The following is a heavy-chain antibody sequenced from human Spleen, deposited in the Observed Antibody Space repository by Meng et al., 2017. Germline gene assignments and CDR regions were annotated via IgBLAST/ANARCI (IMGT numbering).Heavy chain of an antibody. V-gene: IGHV1-2*06. J-gene: IGHJ4*02. CDR3: ATATSSHSFDY. D-gene: IGHD2-2*01. CDR2: INPNSGGT. Sequence: QVQLVQSGVEVKKPGASVKVSCQASGYAFTDFYIHWIRQAPGQGLEWMGRINPNSGGTNYAQKFQGRVAMTRDTSISAAFMELSRLRSDDTAVYYCATATSSHSFDYWGQGTLVTVSS. CDR1: GYAFTDFY.